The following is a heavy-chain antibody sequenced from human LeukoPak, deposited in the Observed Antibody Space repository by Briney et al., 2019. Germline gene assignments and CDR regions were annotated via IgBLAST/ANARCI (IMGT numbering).Heavy chain of an antibody. CDR3: ARILGNNYYYYYMDV. CDR2: ITSSGATK. Sequence: GGSLKLSCAASGSTFSVYEMTGVGQAPGKGREWISFITSSGATKYYADSVRGRFAISRDNANNSLYLLVDSLRADDTAVYFCARILGNNYYYYYMDVWGKGTTVTVSS. J-gene: IGHJ6*03. CDR1: GSTFSVYE. V-gene: IGHV3-48*03.